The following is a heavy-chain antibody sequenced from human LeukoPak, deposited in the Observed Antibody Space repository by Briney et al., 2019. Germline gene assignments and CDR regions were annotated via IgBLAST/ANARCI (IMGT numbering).Heavy chain of an antibody. CDR2: IYSGGST. CDR1: GFTVSSNY. CDR3: AKSTNYYDSSGLDY. V-gene: IGHV3-66*01. Sequence: GGSLRLSCAASGFTVSSNYMSWVRQAPGKGLEWVSVIYSGGSTYYADSVKGRFTISRDNSKNTLYLQMNSLRAEDTAVYYCAKSTNYYDSSGLDYWGQGTLVTVSS. D-gene: IGHD3-22*01. J-gene: IGHJ4*02.